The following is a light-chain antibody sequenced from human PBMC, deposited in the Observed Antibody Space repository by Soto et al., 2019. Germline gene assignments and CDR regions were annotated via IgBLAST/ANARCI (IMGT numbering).Light chain of an antibody. J-gene: IGLJ1*01. V-gene: IGLV2-14*01. CDR2: EVN. Sequence: QSALTQPASVSGSPGQSITISCTGTSSDIGDYNYVSWYQQYPGKAPKLMIYEVNRRPSGVSNRFSGSQSGNTASLTISGLQAEDEADYYCSSYTTTSILYVFGTGTKLTVL. CDR3: SSYTTTSILYV. CDR1: SSDIGDYNY.